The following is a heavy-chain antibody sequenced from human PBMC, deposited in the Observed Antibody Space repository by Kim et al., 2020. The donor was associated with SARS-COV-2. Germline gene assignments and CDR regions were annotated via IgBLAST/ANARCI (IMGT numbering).Heavy chain of an antibody. CDR1: GFTFSDYY. D-gene: IGHD5-12*01. CDR2: ISSSGSTI. V-gene: IGHV3-11*01. CDR3: ARDRGTSLRWLQLGYYFDY. J-gene: IGHJ4*02. Sequence: GGSLRLSCAASGFTFSDYYMSWIRQAPGKGLEWVSYISSSGSTIYYADSVKGRFTISRDNAKNSLYLQMNSLRAEDTAVYYCARDRGTSLRWLQLGYYFDYWGQGTLVTVSS.